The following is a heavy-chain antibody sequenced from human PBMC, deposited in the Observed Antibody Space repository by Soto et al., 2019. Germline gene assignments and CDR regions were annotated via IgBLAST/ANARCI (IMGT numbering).Heavy chain of an antibody. Sequence: EVQLVESGGGLVKPAGSLRLSCAASGLTFSNDWMNWVRQAPGKGLEWVGRIKSKTDGGTADYDGPVKCRFTISRDDSNNTHYPQKNSLKTDSTTVYYWTTAKFMVFLEGIFPFYYYAIDVWGQGTTVTVSS. CDR2: IKSKTDGGTA. CDR3: TTAKFMVFLEGIFPFYYYAIDV. D-gene: IGHD3-3*01. V-gene: IGHV3-15*07. J-gene: IGHJ6*02. CDR1: GLTFSNDW.